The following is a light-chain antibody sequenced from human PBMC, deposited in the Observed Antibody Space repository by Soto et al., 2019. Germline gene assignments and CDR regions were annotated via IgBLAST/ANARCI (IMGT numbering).Light chain of an antibody. Sequence: DIQITQSPSTLSASVGDRVTIACRASQNIFSWLAWYQQKPGKAPKLLIYKASSLESGVPSRYSGSGSGTEFTLTISGXQPDDLATYYCQQYNSFPYSFGQGTKVDTK. CDR2: KAS. J-gene: IGKJ2*03. CDR3: QQYNSFPYS. V-gene: IGKV1-5*03. CDR1: QNIFSW.